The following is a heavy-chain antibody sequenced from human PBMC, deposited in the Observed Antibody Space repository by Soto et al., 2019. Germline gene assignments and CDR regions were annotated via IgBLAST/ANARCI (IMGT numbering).Heavy chain of an antibody. CDR2: IIPIFGTA. CDR1: GRTFSSYA. J-gene: IGHJ4*02. CDR3: ARGSFWSGYYTRSLDYFDY. Sequence: SVKVSCKASGRTFSSYAISWVRQAPGQGLEWMGGIIPIFGTANYAQKFQGRVTITADESTSTAYMELSSLRSEDTAVYYCARGSFWSGYYTRSLDYFDYCGQGTLVTVSS. V-gene: IGHV1-69*13. D-gene: IGHD3-3*01.